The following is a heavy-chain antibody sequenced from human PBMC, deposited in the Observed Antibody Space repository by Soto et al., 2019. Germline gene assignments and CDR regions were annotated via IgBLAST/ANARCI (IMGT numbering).Heavy chain of an antibody. V-gene: IGHV3-7*03. CDR2: IKHDGSET. J-gene: IGHJ4*02. CDR1: GFTFNTFW. D-gene: IGHD2-15*01. CDR3: ARDFATHCSGSTCYPYAY. Sequence: LRLSCAASGFTFNTFWMSWVRQSPGKGLEWVANIKHDGSETYYADSVKGRFTISRDNAKNSLFLQMNTLRTEDTAVYYCARDFATHCSGSTCYPYAYWGQGALVTVSS.